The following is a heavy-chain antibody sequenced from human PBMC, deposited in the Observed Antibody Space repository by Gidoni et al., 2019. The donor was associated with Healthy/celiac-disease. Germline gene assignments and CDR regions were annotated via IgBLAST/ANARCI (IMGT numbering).Heavy chain of an antibody. CDR1: GFTFSSYA. CDR2: ISGSGGST. CDR3: ATQNSNYYYYGMDV. V-gene: IGHV3-23*01. J-gene: IGHJ6*02. D-gene: IGHD4-4*01. Sequence: EVQLLESGGGLVQPGGSLRLSCAASGFTFSSYAMSWVRQAPGKGLEWVSAISGSGGSTYYADSVKGRFTISRDNSKNTLYLQMNSLRAEDTAVYYCATQNSNYYYYGMDVWGQGTTVTVSS.